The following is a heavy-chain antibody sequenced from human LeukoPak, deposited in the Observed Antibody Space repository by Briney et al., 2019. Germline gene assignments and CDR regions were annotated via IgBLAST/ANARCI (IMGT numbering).Heavy chain of an antibody. CDR1: GYTFTSYD. V-gene: IGHV1-8*01. CDR2: MNPNSGNT. J-gene: IGHJ4*02. CDR3: ARSTYDYVWGSSEYDY. D-gene: IGHD3-16*01. Sequence: GASVKVSCKASGYTFTSYDINWVRQATGQGLEWMGWMNPNSGNTGYAQKFQGRVTMTRNTSISTAYMELSGLRSEDTAVYYCARSTYDYVWGSSEYDYWGQGTLVTVSS.